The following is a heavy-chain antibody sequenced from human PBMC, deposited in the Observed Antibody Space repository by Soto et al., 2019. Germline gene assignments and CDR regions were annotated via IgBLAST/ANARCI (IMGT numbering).Heavy chain of an antibody. CDR3: ARRSSGWYFDY. CDR2: ISGRGGRT. D-gene: IGHD6-19*01. CDR1: GFTFSNYA. J-gene: IGHJ4*02. V-gene: IGHV3-23*01. Sequence: EVQLLESGGGLVQPGGSLRLSCAAPGFTFSNYAMNWVRQAPGKGLEWVSVISGRGGRTYYADSVKGRFTISRDNSKNTLYLQMNSLRGEDTAVYYCARRSSGWYFDYWGQGTLVTVSS.